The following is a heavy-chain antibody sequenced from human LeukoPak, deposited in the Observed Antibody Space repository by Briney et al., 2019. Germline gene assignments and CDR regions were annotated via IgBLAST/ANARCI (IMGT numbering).Heavy chain of an antibody. CDR1: GGPFSGYY. J-gene: IGHJ5*02. V-gene: IGHV4-34*01. D-gene: IGHD2-2*01. CDR3: ARGRVSIVVVPAAIQDWFDP. Sequence: PSETLSLTCAVYGGPFSGYYWSWIRQPPGKGLEWIGEINHSGSTNYNPSLKSRVTISVDTSKNQFSLKLSSVTAADTAVYYCARGRVSIVVVPAAIQDWFDPWGQGTLVTVSS. CDR2: INHSGST.